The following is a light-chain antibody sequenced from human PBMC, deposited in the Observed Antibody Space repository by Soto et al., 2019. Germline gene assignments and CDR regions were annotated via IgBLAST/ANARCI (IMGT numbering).Light chain of an antibody. V-gene: IGLV1-51*02. CDR1: SSNIKLHH. CDR2: ENN. J-gene: IGLJ2*01. CDR3: VTWDSSLNVGV. Sequence: QSVLTQPPSVSAAPGQKVTISCSGSSSNIKLHHVSWYQHLPGTAPKFLIYENNKRPSGIPDRFSASKSGTSATLDITGLQTGDEADYYCVTWDSSLNVGVFGGGTKLTVL.